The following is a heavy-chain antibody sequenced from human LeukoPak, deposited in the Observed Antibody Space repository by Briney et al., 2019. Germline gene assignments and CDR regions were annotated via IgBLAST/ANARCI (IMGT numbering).Heavy chain of an antibody. V-gene: IGHV3-33*01. CDR2: IWYDGSNK. J-gene: IGHJ4*02. CDR1: GFTFSSYG. D-gene: IGHD5-24*01. CDR3: TRVGYIDEGIDY. Sequence: GGSLRLSCAASGFTFSSYGMHWVRQAPGKGLEWVAVIWYDGSNKYYADSVKGRFTISRDNSKNTLYLQMNSLRAEDTAIYYCTRVGYIDEGIDYWGQGTLVTVSS.